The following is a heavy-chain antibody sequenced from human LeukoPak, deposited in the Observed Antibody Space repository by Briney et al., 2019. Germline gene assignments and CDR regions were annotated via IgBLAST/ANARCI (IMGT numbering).Heavy chain of an antibody. J-gene: IGHJ6*02. CDR3: AKAKEGYDILTGPYGMDV. Sequence: PGRSLRLSCAASGFTFSSYGMHWVRQAPGKGLEWVAVISYDGSNKYYADSVKGRFTISRDNSKNTLYLQMNSLRAEDTAVYYCAKAKEGYDILTGPYGMDVWGQGTTDTVSS. V-gene: IGHV3-30*18. D-gene: IGHD3-9*01. CDR1: GFTFSSYG. CDR2: ISYDGSNK.